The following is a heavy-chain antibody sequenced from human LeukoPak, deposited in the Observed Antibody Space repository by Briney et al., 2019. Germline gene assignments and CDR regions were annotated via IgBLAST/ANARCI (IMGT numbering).Heavy chain of an antibody. Sequence: TSETLSLTCTVSGGSISSYYWSWIRQPPGKGLEWIGYISYSGSTNYNPSLKSRVAISVDTSKNQFSLKLSSVTAADTAVYCCARTAYGSGRYSDYWGQGTLVTVSS. V-gene: IGHV4-59*01. CDR2: ISYSGST. J-gene: IGHJ4*02. CDR1: GGSISSYY. CDR3: ARTAYGSGRYSDY. D-gene: IGHD3-10*01.